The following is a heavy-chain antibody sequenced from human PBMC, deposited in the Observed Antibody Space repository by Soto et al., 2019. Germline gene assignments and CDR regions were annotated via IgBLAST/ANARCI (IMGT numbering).Heavy chain of an antibody. V-gene: IGHV3-23*01. CDR3: ARLRDYYYYYMDV. CDR1: GFTFSNYA. D-gene: IGHD2-8*01. Sequence: GGSLRLSCAASGFTFSNYAMSLVRQAPGKGLEWVSAISGSGGSTYYADSVKGRFTISRDNSKNTLYLQMNSLRAEDTAVYYCARLRDYYYYYMDVWGKGTTVTVSS. CDR2: ISGSGGST. J-gene: IGHJ6*03.